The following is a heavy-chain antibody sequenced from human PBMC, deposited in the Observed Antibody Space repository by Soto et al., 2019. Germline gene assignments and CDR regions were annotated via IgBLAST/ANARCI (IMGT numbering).Heavy chain of an antibody. CDR3: ARADGGNYNHYYDRMYV. Sequence: GGSLRLSCAASGFTFSSYSMNWVRQAPGKGLEWVSTISSSSSYIYYADSVKGRFTISRDNAKNSLYLQMNSLRAEDTAVYHCARADGGNYNHYYDRMYVWGQGTTVTVSS. D-gene: IGHD1-1*01. J-gene: IGHJ6*02. V-gene: IGHV3-21*01. CDR2: ISSSSSYI. CDR1: GFTFSSYS.